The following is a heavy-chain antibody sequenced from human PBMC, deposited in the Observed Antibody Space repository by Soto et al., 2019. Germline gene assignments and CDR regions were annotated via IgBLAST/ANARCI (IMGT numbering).Heavy chain of an antibody. D-gene: IGHD2-21*02. J-gene: IGHJ4*02. CDR2: IRSKAYGGTT. Sequence: GGSMRLSCTASGFTFGDYAMSWVRQAPGKGLEWVGFIRSKAYGGTTEYAASVKGRFTISRDDSKSIAYLQMNSLKTEDTAVYYCTRDLLGYWGGDCYSGADYWGQGTLVTVSS. CDR3: TRDLLGYWGGDCYSGADY. V-gene: IGHV3-49*04. CDR1: GFTFGDYA.